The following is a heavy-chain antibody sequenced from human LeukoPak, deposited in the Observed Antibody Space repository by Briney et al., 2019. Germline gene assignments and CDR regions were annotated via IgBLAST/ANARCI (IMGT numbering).Heavy chain of an antibody. CDR2: IYYSGST. Sequence: SETLSLTCTVSGGSISSYYGSWIRQPPGKGLEWIGYIYYSGSTNYNPSLKSRVTISVDTSKNQFSLKLSSVTAADTAVYYCAKDGFGGYCSGGSCSNMDVWGKGTTVTVSS. CDR1: GGSISSYY. D-gene: IGHD2-15*01. J-gene: IGHJ6*03. CDR3: AKDGFGGYCSGGSCSNMDV. V-gene: IGHV4-59*01.